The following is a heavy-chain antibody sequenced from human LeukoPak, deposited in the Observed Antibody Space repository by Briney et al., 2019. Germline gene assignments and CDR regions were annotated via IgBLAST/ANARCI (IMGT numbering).Heavy chain of an antibody. J-gene: IGHJ4*02. CDR1: GCTFSSYA. V-gene: IGHV1-69*13. CDR2: LIPIFGTA. Sequence: GASLKLSCKASGCTFSSYAIMWVRQDPGQGLEWMGGLIPIFGTANYAQKFQGRVTITADESTSTAYMELSSLRSEDTAVYYCARSRRTGITMIVGGGLDYWGQGTLVTVSS. CDR3: ARSRRTGITMIVGGGLDY. D-gene: IGHD3-22*01.